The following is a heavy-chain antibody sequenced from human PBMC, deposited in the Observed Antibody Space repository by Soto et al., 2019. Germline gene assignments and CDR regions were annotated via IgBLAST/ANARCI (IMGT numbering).Heavy chain of an antibody. CDR1: GFSFSPYA. CDR2: ISGSGSNT. D-gene: IGHD4-17*01. CDR3: ARGVRLQFDI. V-gene: IGHV3-23*01. Sequence: PGGSLRLSCVTSGFSFSPYAMSWVRQAPGKGLEWVSGISGSGSNTYYADSVKGRFTISRDNSRNTMFLQMKSLRAEDAAIYFCARGVRLQFDIWGQGTLVTVSS. J-gene: IGHJ4*02.